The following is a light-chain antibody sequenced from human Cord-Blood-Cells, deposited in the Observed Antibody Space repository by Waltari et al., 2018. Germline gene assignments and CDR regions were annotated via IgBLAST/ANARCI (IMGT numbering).Light chain of an antibody. Sequence: EIVLQQSPATLSLSPGERATLSCRASQSVSSYLAWYQQKPGQAPRLLIYDAANRATGSPARCSGSGSGTDVTLTISSLEPEDVAVYYCQQRNNWPPRTFGGGTKVEIK. CDR3: QQRNNWPPRT. V-gene: IGKV3-11*01. J-gene: IGKJ4*01. CDR1: QSVSSY. CDR2: DAA.